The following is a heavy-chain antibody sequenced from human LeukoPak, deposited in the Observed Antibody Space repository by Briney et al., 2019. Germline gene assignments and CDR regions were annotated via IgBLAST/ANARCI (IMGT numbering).Heavy chain of an antibody. CDR1: GFTFSSYS. CDR2: ISSSSSYI. Sequence: GGSLRLSCAASGFTFSSYSMNWVRQAPGKGLEWVSSISSSSSYIYYADSVKGRFTISRDNSKNTLYLQMNSLRAEDTAVYYCAKDRDEYGGYVSACFDYWGQGTLVTVSS. D-gene: IGHD5-12*01. V-gene: IGHV3-21*01. CDR3: AKDRDEYGGYVSACFDY. J-gene: IGHJ4*02.